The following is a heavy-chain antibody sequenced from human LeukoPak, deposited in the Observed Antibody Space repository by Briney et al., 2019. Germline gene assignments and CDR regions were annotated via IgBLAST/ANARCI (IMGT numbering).Heavy chain of an antibody. V-gene: IGHV4-59*01. Sequence: PSETLSLTCSVSGGSMSRYYWSWIRQPPGKGLEWIGYVSYSGTTNYNPSLKSRITMSLDTSKNHFSLNLTSVTAADTAVYHCARDQSSGSSYSYYYMDVWGKGTTVTVSS. CDR1: GGSMSRYY. CDR3: ARDQSSGSSYSYYYMDV. D-gene: IGHD1-26*01. J-gene: IGHJ6*03. CDR2: VSYSGTT.